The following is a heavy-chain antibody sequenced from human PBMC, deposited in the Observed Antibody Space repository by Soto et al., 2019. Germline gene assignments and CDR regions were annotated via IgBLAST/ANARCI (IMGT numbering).Heavy chain of an antibody. D-gene: IGHD3-9*01. CDR1: GGTFSSYA. J-gene: IGHJ5*02. Sequence: SVKVSCKASGGTFSSYAISWVRQAPGQGLEWMGGIIPIFGTANYAQKFQGRVTITADESTSTAYVELSSLRSEDTAVYYCARAKITYDILTGYSMGYWFDPWGQGTPVTVSS. V-gene: IGHV1-69*13. CDR3: ARAKITYDILTGYSMGYWFDP. CDR2: IIPIFGTA.